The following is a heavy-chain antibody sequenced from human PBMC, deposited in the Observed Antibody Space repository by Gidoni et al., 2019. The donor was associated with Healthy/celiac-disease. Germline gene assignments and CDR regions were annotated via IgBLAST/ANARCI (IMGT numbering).Heavy chain of an antibody. CDR3: AKLYGDYVYYMDV. Sequence: EVQLLESGGGLVQPGGSLRLSCAASGFTFSSYAMSWVRQAPGKGLEWFSAISGSGGSTYYADSVKGRFTISRDNSKNTLYLQMNSLRAEDTAVYYCAKLYGDYVYYMDVWGKGTTVTVSS. V-gene: IGHV3-23*01. D-gene: IGHD4-17*01. J-gene: IGHJ6*03. CDR2: ISGSGGST. CDR1: GFTFSSYA.